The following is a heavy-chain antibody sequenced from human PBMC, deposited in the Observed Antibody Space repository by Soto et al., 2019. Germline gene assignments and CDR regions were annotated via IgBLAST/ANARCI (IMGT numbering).Heavy chain of an antibody. Sequence: EVQLMDSGGGSVKPGGPLRLSCAGSGFPFNNAWMTWVRQAPGQGLEWIGRITSRTYGATTDYAAPVKGRFSRSRNDSKNMGILEMNSLKTADTAVYYLGTDARSRKRETGHFDEWGQGTLVKVSS. CDR2: ITSRTYGATT. V-gene: IGHV3-15*01. CDR3: GTDARSRKRETGHFDE. CDR1: GFPFNNAW. J-gene: IGHJ4*02.